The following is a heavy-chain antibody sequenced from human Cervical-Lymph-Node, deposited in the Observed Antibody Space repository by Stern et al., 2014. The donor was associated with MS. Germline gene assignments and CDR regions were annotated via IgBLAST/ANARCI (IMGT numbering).Heavy chain of an antibody. J-gene: IGHJ4*02. CDR3: ARHLYSYDSTGYYLES. CDR1: GYNFARNW. Sequence: QLVQSGAEVKKPGESLKISCKGSGYNFARNWIGWVRQMPGKGLEWMGIIYPDDSDTKYSPSFQGQVTISADKSISTAYLQWSSLKASDTAMYYCARHLYSYDSTGYYLESWGQGTLVTVSS. CDR2: IYPDDSDT. V-gene: IGHV5-51*01. D-gene: IGHD3-22*01.